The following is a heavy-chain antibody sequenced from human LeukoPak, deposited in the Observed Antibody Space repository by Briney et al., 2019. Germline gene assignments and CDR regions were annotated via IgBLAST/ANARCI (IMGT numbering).Heavy chain of an antibody. V-gene: IGHV4-31*03. Sequence: SETLSLTCTVSGGSISSGGYYWSWIRQHPGKGLEWIGYIYYSGSTYYNPSLKSRVTISVDTSKNQFSLKLSSVTAADTAVYYCARGAGFGEPRLDYWGQGTLVTVSS. CDR2: IYYSGST. CDR3: ARGAGFGEPRLDY. CDR1: GGSISSGGYY. D-gene: IGHD3-10*01. J-gene: IGHJ4*02.